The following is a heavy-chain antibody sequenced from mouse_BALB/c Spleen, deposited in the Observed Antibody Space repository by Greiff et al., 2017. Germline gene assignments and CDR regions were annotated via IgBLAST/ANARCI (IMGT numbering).Heavy chain of an antibody. CDR2: IYPGNSDT. CDR3: TREDDYDGDAMDY. Sequence: VQLQQSGTVLARPGASVKMSCKASGYSFTSYWMHWVKQRPGQGLEWIGAIYPGNSDTSYNQKFKGKAKLTAVTSASTAYMELSSLTNEDSAVYYCTREDDYDGDAMDYWGQGTSVTVSS. CDR1: GYSFTSYW. J-gene: IGHJ4*01. V-gene: IGHV1-5*01. D-gene: IGHD2-4*01.